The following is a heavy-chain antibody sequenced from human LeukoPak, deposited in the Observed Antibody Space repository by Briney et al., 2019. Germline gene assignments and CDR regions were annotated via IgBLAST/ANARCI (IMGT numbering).Heavy chain of an antibody. D-gene: IGHD4-17*01. CDR3: AREKYGDYVPNTLDV. CDR1: GVSLSSYY. Sequence: SETLSLTCTVSGVSLSSYYWSWIRQPPGKGLEWIGYIYYTGSTNYNPSLQSRVAISVDTSKNQFTLKLSSLTAADTAVYYCAREKYGDYVPNTLDVWGQGTMVTVSS. V-gene: IGHV4-59*01. CDR2: IYYTGST. J-gene: IGHJ3*01.